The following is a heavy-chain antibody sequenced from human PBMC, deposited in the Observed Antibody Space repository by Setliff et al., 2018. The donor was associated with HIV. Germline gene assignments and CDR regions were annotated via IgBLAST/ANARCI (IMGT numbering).Heavy chain of an antibody. CDR3: AADVRWPKDAFAF. CDR1: GFTFSSYG. J-gene: IGHJ3*01. D-gene: IGHD3-10*02. V-gene: IGHV3-23*01. Sequence: LKISCAVSGFTFSSYGMSWVRQAPGKGLEWISASGSGGDTYYADSVKGRFTISRDQSRSTLYLQMNSLRADDTAVYYCAADVRWPKDAFAFWGQGTMVTVSS. CDR2: SGSGGDT.